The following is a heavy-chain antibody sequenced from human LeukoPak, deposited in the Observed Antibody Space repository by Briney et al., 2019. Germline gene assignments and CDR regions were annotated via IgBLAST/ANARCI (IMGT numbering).Heavy chain of an antibody. Sequence: ASLQVSCKSSGYSFTDYYIHWVRQAPGQGLEWMGWINPFSGGTKYAQKFQGWVTMTRDTSISTAYMELSRLTSDDTAVYYCARGGYDLDYWGQGTLVTVSS. CDR1: GYSFTDYY. CDR2: INPFSGGT. D-gene: IGHD3-22*01. CDR3: ARGGYDLDY. J-gene: IGHJ4*02. V-gene: IGHV1-2*04.